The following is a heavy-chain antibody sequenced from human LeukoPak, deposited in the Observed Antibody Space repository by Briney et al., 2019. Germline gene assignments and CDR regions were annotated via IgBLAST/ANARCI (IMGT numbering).Heavy chain of an antibody. Sequence: GASVKVSCKASGYAFTGYYMHWVRQAPGQGLEWMGWINPNSGGTLFAQKFQGRVTMTRDTSISAAYMEMSRLTSDDTAVYYCARETSGGLLDYWGQGSLVTVSS. CDR2: INPNSGGT. CDR1: GYAFTGYY. V-gene: IGHV1-2*02. J-gene: IGHJ4*02. D-gene: IGHD3-10*01. CDR3: ARETSGGLLDY.